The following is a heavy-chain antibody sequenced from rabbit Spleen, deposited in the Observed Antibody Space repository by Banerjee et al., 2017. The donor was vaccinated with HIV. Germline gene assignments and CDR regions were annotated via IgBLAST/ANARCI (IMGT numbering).Heavy chain of an antibody. V-gene: IGHV1S40*01. CDR3: ARDTGSSFSSYGMDL. CDR1: GFDFSTYG. CDR2: IDTGSSGFT. D-gene: IGHD8-1*01. J-gene: IGHJ6*01. Sequence: QSLEESGGDLVKPEGSLTLTCTASGFDFSTYGVSWVRQAPGKGLEWIVCIDTGSSGFTYFASWAKGRFTISKTSSTTVTLQMTSLTAADTATYFCARDTGSSFSSYGMDLWGPGTLVTVS.